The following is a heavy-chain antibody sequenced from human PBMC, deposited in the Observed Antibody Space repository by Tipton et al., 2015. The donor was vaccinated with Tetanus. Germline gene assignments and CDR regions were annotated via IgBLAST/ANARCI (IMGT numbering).Heavy chain of an antibody. V-gene: IGHV4-31*03. CDR2: IYYSGTI. J-gene: IGHJ4*02. Sequence: LRLSCTVSGGSIGSGGYYWNWIRQLPGKGLEWIGYIYYSGTIYSNPSLRSRVTISGDTSKNYFSLDVRSVTAADTAVYYCARGLPREPFYFDYWGQGKQVTVSS. D-gene: IGHD1-26*01. CDR1: GGSIGSGGYY. CDR3: ARGLPREPFYFDY.